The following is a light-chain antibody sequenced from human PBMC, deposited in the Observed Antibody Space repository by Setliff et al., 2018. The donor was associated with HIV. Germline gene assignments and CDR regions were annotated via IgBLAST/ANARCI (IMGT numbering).Light chain of an antibody. J-gene: IGLJ1*01. V-gene: IGLV2-11*01. CDR1: SSDIGGYNY. CDR3: CSYAGTYVFV. Sequence: LTKPRSVSGSPGQSVTFSCTGASSDIGGYNYVSWYQQHPGKAPKLLIYDITKRPSGVPDRFSGFKSGNTASLTISGLQADDEADYYCCSYAGTYVFVFGGGTKVTVL. CDR2: DIT.